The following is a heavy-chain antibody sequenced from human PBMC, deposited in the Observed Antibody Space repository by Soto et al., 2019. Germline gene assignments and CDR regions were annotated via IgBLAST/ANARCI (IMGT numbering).Heavy chain of an antibody. V-gene: IGHV3-23*01. CDR3: AKERWSGLELQTTFDY. CDR1: GFTFSSYA. D-gene: IGHD1-7*01. CDR2: ISGRGGST. Sequence: GGSLRLSCAASGFTFSSYAMSWVRQAPGKGLEWVSAISGRGGSTYYADSVKGRFTISRDNSKNTLYLQMNSLRAEDTAVYYCAKERWSGLELQTTFDYWGQGTLVTVSS. J-gene: IGHJ4*02.